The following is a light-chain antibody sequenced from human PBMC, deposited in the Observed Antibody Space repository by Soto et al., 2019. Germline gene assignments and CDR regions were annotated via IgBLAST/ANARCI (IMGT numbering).Light chain of an antibody. J-gene: IGLJ2*01. V-gene: IGLV2-11*01. CDR2: DVS. CDR1: SSDVGGYNY. Sequence: QLVLTQPRSVSGSPGQSVTISCTGASSDVGGYNYVSWYQQHPGKAPKLLISDVSKWPSGVPHRFSGSKSGNTASLTISGLQPEDEADYYCCSYAGSYTLVFGGGTKLTVL. CDR3: CSYAGSYTLV.